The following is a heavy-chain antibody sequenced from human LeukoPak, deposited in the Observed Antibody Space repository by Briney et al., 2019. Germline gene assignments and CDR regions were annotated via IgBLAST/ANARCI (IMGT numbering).Heavy chain of an antibody. CDR2: INHSGST. Sequence: PSETLSLTCAVYGGSFSAYYWSWIRQPPGKGLEWIGEINHSGSTNYNPSLKSRVTISVDTSKNQFSLKLSSVTAADTAVYYCARGRIHGGTNWGQGTLVTVSS. J-gene: IGHJ4*02. D-gene: IGHD5-18*01. V-gene: IGHV4-34*01. CDR1: GGSFSAYY. CDR3: ARGRIHGGTN.